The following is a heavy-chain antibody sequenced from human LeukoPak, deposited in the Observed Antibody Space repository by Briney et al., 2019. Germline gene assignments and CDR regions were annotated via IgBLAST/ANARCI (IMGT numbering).Heavy chain of an antibody. D-gene: IGHD6-19*01. Sequence: GGSLRLSCSASGFTFSSYVMHWGRQAPGKGLEYVSAVTNNGGSTFHADSVKGRFSISRDNSKNTLYLQMSSLRAEDTAVYYCVRGGSSGWYGDYWGQGTLVTVSS. CDR2: VTNNGGST. V-gene: IGHV3-64D*09. J-gene: IGHJ4*02. CDR1: GFTFSSYV. CDR3: VRGGSSGWYGDY.